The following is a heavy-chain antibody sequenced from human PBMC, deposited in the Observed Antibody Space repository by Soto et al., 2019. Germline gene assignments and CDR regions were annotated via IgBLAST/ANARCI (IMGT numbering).Heavy chain of an antibody. D-gene: IGHD3-10*01. CDR3: AKDVRVTMVRGLSMEYYYYYGMDV. V-gene: IGHV3-30*18. CDR1: GFTFSSYG. Sequence: GGSLRLSCAASGFTFSSYGMHWVRQAPGKGLEWVAVISYDGSNKYYADSVKGRFTISRDNSKNTLYLQMNSLRAEDTAVYYCAKDVRVTMVRGLSMEYYYYYGMDVWGQGTTVTVSS. CDR2: ISYDGSNK. J-gene: IGHJ6*02.